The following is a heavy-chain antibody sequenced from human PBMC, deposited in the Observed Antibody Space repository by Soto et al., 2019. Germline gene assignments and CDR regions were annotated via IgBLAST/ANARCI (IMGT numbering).Heavy chain of an antibody. CDR3: ARGRASGSYYLLDY. CDR2: INPNSGNI. J-gene: IGHJ4*02. Sequence: ASVKVSCKASGDTFTTYDINWVRQATGHGLEWMGWINPNSGNIGYAQRFQGRVTMTRDTAIRTAYMEVSRLRSDDTAVYYCARGRASGSYYLLDYWGQGTLVTVSS. V-gene: IGHV1-8*01. D-gene: IGHD3-10*01. CDR1: GDTFTTYD.